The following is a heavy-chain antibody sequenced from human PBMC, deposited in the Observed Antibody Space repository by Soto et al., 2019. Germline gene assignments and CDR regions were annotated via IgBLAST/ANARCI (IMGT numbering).Heavy chain of an antibody. CDR3: ARIIGYCRNNDCSWTFDV. CDR2: FYPGDSTS. D-gene: IGHD2-15*01. V-gene: IGHV5-51*01. CDR1: GYSFISYW. J-gene: IGHJ3*01. Sequence: GESLKISCKTSGYSFISYWVAWVRQLPGKGLEWMGTFYPGDSTSTYSPSFQGQVTISVDTSITTTYLQLNSLKASDTAMYYCARIIGYCRNNDCSWTFDVWGQGTMVTVSS.